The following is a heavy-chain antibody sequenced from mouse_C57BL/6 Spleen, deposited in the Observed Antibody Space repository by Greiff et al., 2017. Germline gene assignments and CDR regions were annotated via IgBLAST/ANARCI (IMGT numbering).Heavy chain of an antibody. CDR1: GYTFTSYW. CDR2: IDPSDSYT. V-gene: IGHV1-69*01. CDR3: ARSGRYSNYEAWFAY. J-gene: IGHJ3*01. Sequence: QVQLQQPGAELVMPGASVKLSCKASGYTFTSYWMHWVKQRPGQGLEWIGEIDPSDSYTNYNQKFKGKSTVTVDKSSSTAYMQLSSLTSEDSAVSYCARSGRYSNYEAWFAYWGQGTLVTVSA. D-gene: IGHD2-5*01.